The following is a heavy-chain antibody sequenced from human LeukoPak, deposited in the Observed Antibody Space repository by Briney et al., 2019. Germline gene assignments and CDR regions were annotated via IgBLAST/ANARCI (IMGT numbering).Heavy chain of an antibody. D-gene: IGHD4-17*01. V-gene: IGHV4-34*01. CDR2: INHSGST. Sequence: SETLFLTRAVYGGSFSVYYGSWLRQPPGKGLEWIGEINHSGSTNYNPSLKSRVTISVDTSKNQFSLKLSPVTAADTAVYYCARGPLGSTVTTRAQYFQQWGQGTLVTVSS. J-gene: IGHJ1*01. CDR1: GGSFSVYY. CDR3: ARGPLGSTVTTRAQYFQQ.